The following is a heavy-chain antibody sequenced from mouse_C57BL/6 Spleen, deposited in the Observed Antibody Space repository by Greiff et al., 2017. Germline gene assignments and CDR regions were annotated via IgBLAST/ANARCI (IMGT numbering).Heavy chain of an antibody. J-gene: IGHJ3*01. CDR1: GYTFTDYN. V-gene: IGHV1-18*01. D-gene: IGHD2-5*01. Sequence: VQLQQSGPELVQPGASVKIPCKASGYTFTDYNMDWVKQSHGKSLEWIGDINPNNGGTIYNQKFKGKATLTVDTSSSTAYMELRSLTSEDTAVYYCARRGYSNGGAWFAYWGQGTLVTVSA. CDR2: INPNNGGT. CDR3: ARRGYSNGGAWFAY.